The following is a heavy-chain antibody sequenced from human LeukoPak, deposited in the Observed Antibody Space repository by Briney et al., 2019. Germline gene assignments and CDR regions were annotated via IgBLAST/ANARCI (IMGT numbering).Heavy chain of an antibody. V-gene: IGHV1-2*06. CDR3: VRDGEGVAISVNYWFDP. CDR2: INPNNGGT. J-gene: IGHJ5*02. D-gene: IGHD3-10*01. CDR1: GYTFTGYY. Sequence: ASVTVSCKASGYTFTGYYIHWVRQAPGQGLDWMGRINPNNGGTNYAQKFQGRVTMTRDTSISTAYMELRGLRSDDTAVYYCVRDGEGVAISVNYWFDPWGQGTLVTVSS.